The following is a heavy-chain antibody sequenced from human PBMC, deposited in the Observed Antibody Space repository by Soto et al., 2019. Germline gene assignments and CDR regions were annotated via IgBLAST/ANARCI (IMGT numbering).Heavy chain of an antibody. CDR3: ARAAPRYCSGGSCYSGRDY. V-gene: IGHV4-31*03. CDR2: IYYSGST. Sequence: SETLSLTCTVSGGSISSGGYYWNWIRQHPGKGLEWIGYIYYSGSTYYNPSLKSRVTMSLDTSKNQFSLKLSSVTAADTAVYYCARAAPRYCSGGSCYSGRDYWGRGTLVTVSS. CDR1: GGSISSGGYY. J-gene: IGHJ4*02. D-gene: IGHD2-15*01.